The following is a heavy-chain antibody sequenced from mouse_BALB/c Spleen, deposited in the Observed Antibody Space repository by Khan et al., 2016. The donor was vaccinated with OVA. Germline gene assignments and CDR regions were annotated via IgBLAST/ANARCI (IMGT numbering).Heavy chain of an antibody. D-gene: IGHD2-4*01. CDR1: GYTFSNHH. CDR3: AGAWALRRNAWFSY. Sequence: VQLQQSGADLVRPGASVKISCKAFGYTFSNHHINWVKQRPGQGLDWIGYIIPYNDYTNYNQKFMGKATLTVDKSSSTAYMELSSLTSEDSAVXSCAGAWALRRNAWFSYWGQGTLVTVSA. CDR2: IIPYNDYT. V-gene: IGHV1S45*01. J-gene: IGHJ3*01.